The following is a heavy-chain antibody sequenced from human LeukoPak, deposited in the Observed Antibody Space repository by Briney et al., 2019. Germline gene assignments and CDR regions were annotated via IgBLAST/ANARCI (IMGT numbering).Heavy chain of an antibody. D-gene: IGHD4-23*01. CDR2: MKPNSGNT. V-gene: IGHV1-8*01. CDR1: GYTFTNYD. J-gene: IGHJ4*02. CDR3: ATELRWKDH. Sequence: ASVKVSCKASGYTFTNYDINWVRQASGQGLEWMGYMKPNSGNTGYAQKFQGRVTMTRDTSISTAYMELSSLTSEDTAVYYCATELRWKDHWGQGTLVTVSS.